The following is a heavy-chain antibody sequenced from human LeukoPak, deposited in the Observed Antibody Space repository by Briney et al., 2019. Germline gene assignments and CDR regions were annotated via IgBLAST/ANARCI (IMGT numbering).Heavy chain of an antibody. Sequence: ASVKVSCKASGYTFTGYYIHWVRQAPGQGLEWMGWINPNSGGTNYAQKFRGRVTMTRDASISTAYMELSRLRSDDTAVYYCARESESSSWYYPQWELQLQGTGNLDYWGQGTLVTVSS. CDR1: GYTFTGYY. D-gene: IGHD6-13*01. CDR2: INPNSGGT. V-gene: IGHV1-2*02. J-gene: IGHJ4*02. CDR3: ARESESSSWYYPQWELQLQGTGNLDY.